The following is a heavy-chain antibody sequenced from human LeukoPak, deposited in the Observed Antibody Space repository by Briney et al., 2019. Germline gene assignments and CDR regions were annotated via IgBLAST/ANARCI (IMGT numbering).Heavy chain of an antibody. CDR2: ISFSGSTI. CDR3: ARVLIAAGTIWDQYYFDY. D-gene: IGHD6-13*01. V-gene: IGHV3-48*03. Sequence: GGSLRLSCAASGFTFSSYEMNWVRQAPGKGLEWVSYISFSGSTIYYADSVKGRFTISRDNAKNSLYLQMNSLRADDTAVYYYARVLIAAGTIWDQYYFDYWGQGTLVTVSS. J-gene: IGHJ4*02. CDR1: GFTFSSYE.